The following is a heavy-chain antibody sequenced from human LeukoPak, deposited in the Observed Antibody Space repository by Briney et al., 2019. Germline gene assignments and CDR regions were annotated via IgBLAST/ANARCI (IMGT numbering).Heavy chain of an antibody. J-gene: IGHJ3*02. D-gene: IGHD2-21*01. V-gene: IGHV3-23*01. Sequence: GGSLRLSCAASEFNFANHAMSWVRQAPGKGLEWVSFISGTGLSTYYADSVKGRFTISRDDSKSTLFMQMNSLRVEDTAVYYCAKLMRHMMEDVYDIWGQGTMVTVSS. CDR2: ISGTGLST. CDR3: AKLMRHMMEDVYDI. CDR1: EFNFANHA.